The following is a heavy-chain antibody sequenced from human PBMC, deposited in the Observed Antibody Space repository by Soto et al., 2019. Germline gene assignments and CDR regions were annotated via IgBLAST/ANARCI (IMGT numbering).Heavy chain of an antibody. CDR2: IYYSGST. CDR1: GGSISSSSYY. V-gene: IGHV4-39*01. CDR3: ARRFLELPTLNWFDP. J-gene: IGHJ5*02. Sequence: SETLSLTCTVSGGSISSSSYYWGWIRQPPGKGLEWIGSIYYSGSTYYNPSLKSRVTISVDTSKNQFSLKLSSVTAADTAVYYCARRFLELPTLNWFDPRGQGTLVTVSS. D-gene: IGHD1-7*01.